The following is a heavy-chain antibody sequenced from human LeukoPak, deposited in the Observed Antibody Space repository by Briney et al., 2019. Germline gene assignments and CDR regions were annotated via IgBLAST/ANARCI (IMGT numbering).Heavy chain of an antibody. CDR3: ARSVGPFDF. CDR2: IWRDGSSK. V-gene: IGHV3-33*01. J-gene: IGHJ3*01. Sequence: GGSLRLSCAASGFTFNIYGIHWVRQAPGKGLEWVAVIWRDGSSKYYADSVKGRFTISRDNSKNTLYLQMNSLRVEDTAVYYCARSVGPFDFWGQGTRVIVSS. CDR1: GFTFNIYG.